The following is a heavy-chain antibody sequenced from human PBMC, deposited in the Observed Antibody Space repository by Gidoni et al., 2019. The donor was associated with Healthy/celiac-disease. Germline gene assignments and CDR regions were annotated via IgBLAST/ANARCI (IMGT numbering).Heavy chain of an antibody. V-gene: IGHV3-66*02. CDR3: ARDRPLSGTLGQYDY. J-gene: IGHJ4*02. CDR1: GFTVSSNY. Sequence: EVQLVESGGGLVQPGGSLRLSCAASGFTVSSNYMSWVRQAPGKGLEWVSVIYSGGSTYYADSVKGRFTISRDNSKNTLYLQMNSLRAEDTAVYYCARDRPLSGTLGQYDYWGQGTLVTVSS. CDR2: IYSGGST. D-gene: IGHD1-26*01.